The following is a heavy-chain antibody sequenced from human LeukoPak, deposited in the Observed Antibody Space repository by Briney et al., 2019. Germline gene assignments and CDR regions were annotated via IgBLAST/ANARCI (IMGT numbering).Heavy chain of an antibody. Sequence: SETLSLTCAVYGGSFSCYYWSWVRQPPGKGLEWIGETSHSGSTNYNPSLESRVTVSADTSKNQFSLKLTSVTAADTAVYYCARVERLGYEDYWGQGTLVTVSS. V-gene: IGHV4-34*01. J-gene: IGHJ4*02. CDR2: TSHSGST. CDR3: ARVERLGYEDY. D-gene: IGHD2-15*01. CDR1: GGSFSCYY.